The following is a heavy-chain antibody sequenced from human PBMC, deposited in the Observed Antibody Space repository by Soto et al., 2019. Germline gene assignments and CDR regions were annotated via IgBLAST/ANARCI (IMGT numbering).Heavy chain of an antibody. CDR1: GGTFSTSS. D-gene: IGHD4-17*01. CDR2: ILPIFGTA. Sequence: QVQLVQSGAEVKKPGSSVKVSCKASGGTFSTSSINWVRQAPGQRPEWMVNILPIFGTADYAQKIQGRVTIAANKRAKTARMELPWRLSAETAVYSSARGHEYGGNSAALDIWGQGPVATVSS. J-gene: IGHJ3*02. CDR3: ARGHEYGGNSAALDI. V-gene: IGHV1-69*14.